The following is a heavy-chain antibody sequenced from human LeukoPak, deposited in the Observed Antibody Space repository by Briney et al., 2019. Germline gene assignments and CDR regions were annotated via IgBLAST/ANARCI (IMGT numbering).Heavy chain of an antibody. CDR3: ARLNGGGYCSGGSCYYYYYGMDV. D-gene: IGHD2-15*01. Sequence: SETLSLTCTVSGGSISSYYWGWIRQPPGKGLEWIGYIYYSGSTNYNPSLKSRVTISVDTSKNQFSLKLSSVTAADTAVYYCARLNGGGYCSGGSCYYYYYGMDVWGKGTTVTVSS. CDR2: IYYSGST. CDR1: GGSISSYY. J-gene: IGHJ6*04. V-gene: IGHV4-59*01.